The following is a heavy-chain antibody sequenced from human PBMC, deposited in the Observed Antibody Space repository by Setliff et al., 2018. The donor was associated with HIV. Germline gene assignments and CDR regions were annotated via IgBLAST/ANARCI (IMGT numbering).Heavy chain of an antibody. J-gene: IGHJ6*02. D-gene: IGHD2-15*01. CDR3: AREFLSGGSPVYGMDV. V-gene: IGHV3-7*01. Sequence: GGSLRLSCAASGFTFSNYWMGWVRQAPGKGLEWVANIKEDGSEKDYVDSVKGRFTISRDNAKNSLYLQMNSLRVEDTAVYYCAREFLSGGSPVYGMDVWGQGTTVTVSS. CDR2: IKEDGSEK. CDR1: GFTFSNYW.